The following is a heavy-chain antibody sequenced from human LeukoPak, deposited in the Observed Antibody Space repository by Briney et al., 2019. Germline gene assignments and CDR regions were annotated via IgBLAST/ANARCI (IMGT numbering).Heavy chain of an antibody. CDR2: ISGSGGST. CDR3: VRGGFIGDY. V-gene: IGHV3-23*01. J-gene: IGHJ4*02. D-gene: IGHD3-10*01. Sequence: GGPLRLSCAASGFTVNSNYMSWVRQAPGKGLEWVSAISGSGGSTYYADSVKGRFTISRDNSKNTLYLQMNSLRAEDTAVYYCVRGGFIGDYWGQGTLVTVSS. CDR1: GFTVNSNY.